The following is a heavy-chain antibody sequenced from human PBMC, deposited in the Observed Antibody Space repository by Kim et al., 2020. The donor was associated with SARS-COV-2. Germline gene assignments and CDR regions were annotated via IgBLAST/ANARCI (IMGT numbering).Heavy chain of an antibody. V-gene: IGHV3-74*01. CDR1: GFSLGSYW. D-gene: IGHD3-10*01. J-gene: IGHJ2*01. CDR2: SISDGTTA. CDR3: ARDAGGDWYFDR. Sequence: GGSLRLSCAGSGFSLGSYWMHWVRQAPGKGPVWVARSISDGTTASYADSVKGRFTISRDNAKNTLYLQMSSLRDEDSAVYYCARDAGGDWYFDRGGRGT.